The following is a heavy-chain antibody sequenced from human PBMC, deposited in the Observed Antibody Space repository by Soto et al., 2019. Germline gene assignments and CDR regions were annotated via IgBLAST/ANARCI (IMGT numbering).Heavy chain of an antibody. Sequence: EVQLVESGGGLVQPGGSLRLSCAASGFTFSDHYMDWVRQAPGKGLEWVGRTRNKANSYTTEYAASVKGRFTISRDDSQNSLYLQMNSLKTEDTAVYYCARGDYSKGNWFDPWGQGTLVTVSS. J-gene: IGHJ5*02. CDR1: GFTFSDHY. CDR3: ARGDYSKGNWFDP. D-gene: IGHD4-4*01. V-gene: IGHV3-72*01. CDR2: TRNKANSYTT.